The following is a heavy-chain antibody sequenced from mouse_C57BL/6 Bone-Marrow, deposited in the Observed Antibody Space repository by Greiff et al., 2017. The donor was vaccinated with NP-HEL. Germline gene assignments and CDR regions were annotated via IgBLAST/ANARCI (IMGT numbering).Heavy chain of an antibody. CDR2: IDPENGDT. V-gene: IGHV14-4*01. CDR1: GFNFTDYY. J-gene: IGHJ1*03. D-gene: IGHD2-14*01. Sequence: VHVKQSGAELVRPGASVKLSCTASGFNFTDYYMHWVKQSPEQGLEWIGWIDPENGDTEYASKFKGTATITADTSSNTAYLQLSSLTSEDTAVFSWTSGDCGGRTWFDDWGKGTPVTVS. CDR3: TSGDCGGRTWFDD.